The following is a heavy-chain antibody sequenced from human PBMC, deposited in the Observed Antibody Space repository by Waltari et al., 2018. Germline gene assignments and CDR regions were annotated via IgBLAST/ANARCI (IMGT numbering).Heavy chain of an antibody. D-gene: IGHD3-22*01. CDR2: IYPDDSDT. V-gene: IGHV5-51*01. CDR1: GYTFANYW. J-gene: IGHJ4*02. Sequence: EVQLVQSGAEVKKPGESLKISCAVSGYTFANYWIGWVRQMPGKGLEWMAMIYPDDSDTRYSPSFRGQVTISVDKTTTTAYLQWSSLKASDTAMYYCTRRYYDPTGYSYFDFWGQGTLVTVSS. CDR3: TRRYYDPTGYSYFDF.